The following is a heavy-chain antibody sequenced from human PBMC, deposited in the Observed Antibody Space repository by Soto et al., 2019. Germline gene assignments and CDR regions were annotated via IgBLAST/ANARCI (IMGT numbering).Heavy chain of an antibody. CDR1: GFTFSNHV. Sequence: EEQLVESGGGLVQPGGSLRLSCAASGFTFSNHVMNWVRQAPGRGLEWVSSINRDYNTHYADSVRGRFIISRDNAKDSLYLQMNSLRADDTAVYYCVNGDYYVGQGTLVTVSS. J-gene: IGHJ4*02. CDR2: INRDYNT. V-gene: IGHV3-48*01. CDR3: VNGDYY. D-gene: IGHD4-17*01.